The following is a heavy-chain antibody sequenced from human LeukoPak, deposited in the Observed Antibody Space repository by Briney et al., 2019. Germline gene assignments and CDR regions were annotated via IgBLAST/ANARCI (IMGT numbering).Heavy chain of an antibody. J-gene: IGHJ6*03. Sequence: ASVKVSCKASGYTFTSYGISWVRQAPGQGLEWMGWISAYNGNTNYAQKLQGRVTMTTDTSTSTAYMELSSLRSEDTAVYYCARVSSSAHLDYYYYMDVWGKGTTVTISS. V-gene: IGHV1-18*01. CDR2: ISAYNGNT. D-gene: IGHD6-25*01. CDR3: ARVSSSAHLDYYYYMDV. CDR1: GYTFTSYG.